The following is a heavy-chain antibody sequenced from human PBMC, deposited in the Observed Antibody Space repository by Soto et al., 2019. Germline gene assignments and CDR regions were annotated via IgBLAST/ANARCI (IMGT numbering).Heavy chain of an antibody. CDR2: ISYDGSNK. D-gene: IGHD3-10*01. CDR1: GFTFSSYA. J-gene: IGHJ6*02. Sequence: GGSLRLSCAASGFTFSSYAMHWVRRAPGKGLEWVAVISYDGSNKYYADSVKGRFTISRDNSKNTLYLQMNSLRAEDTAVYYCARVREWFGELWDYYYGMDVWGQGTTVTVSS. V-gene: IGHV3-30-3*01. CDR3: ARVREWFGELWDYYYGMDV.